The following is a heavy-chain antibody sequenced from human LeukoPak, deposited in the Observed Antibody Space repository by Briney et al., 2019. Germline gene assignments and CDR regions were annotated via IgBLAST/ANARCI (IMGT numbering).Heavy chain of an antibody. CDR1: GFTVSSNY. CDR2: IYSGGST. Sequence: GGSLRLSCAASGFTVSSNYVSWVRQAPGKGLEWVSVIYSGGSTYYADSVKGRFTISRDNSKNTLYLQMNSLRAEDTAVYYCARDQYCSSTSCYGYYYGMDVWGQGTTVTVSS. V-gene: IGHV3-66*01. D-gene: IGHD2-2*01. CDR3: ARDQYCSSTSCYGYYYGMDV. J-gene: IGHJ6*02.